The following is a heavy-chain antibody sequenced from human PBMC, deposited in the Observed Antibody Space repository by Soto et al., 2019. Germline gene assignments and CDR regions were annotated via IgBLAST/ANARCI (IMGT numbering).Heavy chain of an antibody. V-gene: IGHV3-73*02. J-gene: IGHJ4*02. D-gene: IGHD3-3*01. Sequence: EVQLVESGGGLVQPGGSLKLSCAASGFTFSGSSMHWVRQASGKGLEWVGRIRDKANNYATAYAASVKGRFTISRDDSKNTAFLQMNSLKTEATAVYYCTRQSDGGIDYWGQGILVTVSS. CDR3: TRQSDGGIDY. CDR2: IRDKANNYAT. CDR1: GFTFSGSS.